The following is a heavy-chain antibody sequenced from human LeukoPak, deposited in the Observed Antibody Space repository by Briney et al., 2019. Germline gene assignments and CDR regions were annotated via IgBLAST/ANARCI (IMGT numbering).Heavy chain of an antibody. Sequence: PGGSLRLSCAASGFTFSSYAMSWVRQAPGKGLEWVSAISGSGGSTYYADSVKGRFTISRDNSKNTLYLQMNSLKTEDTAVYYCTTEDYYDSSGYPWGQGTLVTVSS. CDR2: ISGSGGST. CDR1: GFTFSSYA. D-gene: IGHD3-22*01. J-gene: IGHJ5*02. CDR3: TTEDYYDSSGYP. V-gene: IGHV3-23*01.